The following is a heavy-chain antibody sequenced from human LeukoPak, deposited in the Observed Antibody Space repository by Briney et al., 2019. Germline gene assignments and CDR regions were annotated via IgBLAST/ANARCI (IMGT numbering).Heavy chain of an antibody. CDR3: VTDSGGRSGYFFY. J-gene: IGHJ4*02. Sequence: ASVKVSCKVSGYTLAELSMHWVRQAPGTGLEWMGGFDPEDGETVYAQNFQGRVTMTEDTSTDAAYMELSSLRSEDTAVYYCVTDSGGRSGYFFYWGQGTLVTVSS. D-gene: IGHD3-22*01. CDR1: GYTLAELS. V-gene: IGHV1-24*01. CDR2: FDPEDGET.